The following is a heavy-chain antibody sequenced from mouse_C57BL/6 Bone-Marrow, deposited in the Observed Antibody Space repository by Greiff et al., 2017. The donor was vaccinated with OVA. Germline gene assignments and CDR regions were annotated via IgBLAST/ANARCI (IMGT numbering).Heavy chain of an antibody. J-gene: IGHJ3*01. Sequence: QVQLQQPGAELVKPGASLRFSCKASASTFTGNWMHWVKQRPGQGLEWIGRILPSDSDTNYNQKFKGKATLTVDKSSSTAYMQLSSLTSEDSAVYYCAAFSDCWFAYWGQGTLVTVSA. CDR1: ASTFTGNW. CDR3: AAFSDCWFAY. D-gene: IGHD6-2*01. CDR2: ILPSDSDT. V-gene: IGHV1-74*01.